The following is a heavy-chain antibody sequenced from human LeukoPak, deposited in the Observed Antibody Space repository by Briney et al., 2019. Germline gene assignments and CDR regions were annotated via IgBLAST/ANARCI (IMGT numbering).Heavy chain of an antibody. CDR3: ARGSKFVGFDY. Sequence: SETLSLTCAVYGGSFSGYYWSWIRQPPGKGLEWIGEINHSGSTNYNPSLKSRVTISVDTSKNQFSLKLSSVTAADTAVYYCARGSKFVGFDYWDQGTLVTVSS. J-gene: IGHJ4*02. V-gene: IGHV4-34*01. CDR2: INHSGST. D-gene: IGHD2-15*01. CDR1: GGSFSGYY.